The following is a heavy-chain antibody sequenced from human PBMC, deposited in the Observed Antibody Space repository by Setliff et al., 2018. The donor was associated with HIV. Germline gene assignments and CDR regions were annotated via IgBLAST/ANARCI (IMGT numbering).Heavy chain of an antibody. CDR2: IYPIDSDT. CDR1: GYSFTNYW. V-gene: IGHV5-51*01. Sequence: GESLKISCKGSGYSFTNYWVGWVRQMPGRGLEWMGIIYPIDSDTKYSPSFWGRVTISVDKSTNTAYLHWNSLRPADTAMYYCATSDYGGDSGHFHHWGQGTLVTVPQ. J-gene: IGHJ1*01. CDR3: ATSDYGGDSGHFHH. D-gene: IGHD2-21*02.